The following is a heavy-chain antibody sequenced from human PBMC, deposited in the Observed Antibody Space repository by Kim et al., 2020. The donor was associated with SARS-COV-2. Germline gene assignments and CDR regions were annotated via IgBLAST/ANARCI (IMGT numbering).Heavy chain of an antibody. Sequence: GGSLRLSCAASGFTFSAFRMNWVRQAPGKGLEWISYINNAGSPMYYADSVKGRFTISRDNGKNSLYLQMNSLRDEDTAVYYCARVWAGDSGADYWGQGTLVTVSS. CDR2: INNAGSPM. D-gene: IGHD4-17*01. V-gene: IGHV3-48*02. J-gene: IGHJ4*02. CDR1: GFTFSAFR. CDR3: ARVWAGDSGADY.